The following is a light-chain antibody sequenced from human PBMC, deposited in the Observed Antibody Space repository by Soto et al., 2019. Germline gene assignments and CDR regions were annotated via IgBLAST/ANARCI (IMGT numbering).Light chain of an antibody. Sequence: QSVLAQPPSASGSPGQAVTISCTGTSSDVGGYNYVSWYQHHPGTLPKVMIYEVDKRPAGVPDRFSGSKSGNTASLTISGLHSEYEAAYSCASSAGSLYVVVTGTKVTDL. V-gene: IGLV2-8*01. CDR3: ASSAGSLYV. CDR1: SSDVGGYNY. CDR2: EVD. J-gene: IGLJ1*01.